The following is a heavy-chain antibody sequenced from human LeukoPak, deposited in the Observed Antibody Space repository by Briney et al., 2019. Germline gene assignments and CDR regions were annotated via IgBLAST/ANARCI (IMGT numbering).Heavy chain of an antibody. J-gene: IGHJ3*02. Sequence: SETLSLTCAVYGGSFSGYYWSWIRQSPGKGLEWIGYIYYTETSYNPSLKSRVTISVDTSKNQFSLKLSSVTAADTAVYYCARVYYGDFPDAFDIWGQGTMVTVSS. CDR1: GGSFSGYY. CDR3: ARVYYGDFPDAFDI. V-gene: IGHV4-59*01. CDR2: IYYTET. D-gene: IGHD4-17*01.